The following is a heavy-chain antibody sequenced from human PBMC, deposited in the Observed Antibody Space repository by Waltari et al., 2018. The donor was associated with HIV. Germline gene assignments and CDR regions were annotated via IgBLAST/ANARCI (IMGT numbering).Heavy chain of an antibody. D-gene: IGHD3-3*01. CDR3: ARDQMVNYDFWSGYSFDP. CDR2: INPNSGGT. CDR1: GYTFTGYY. V-gene: IGHV1-2*02. J-gene: IGHJ5*02. Sequence: QVQLVQSGAEVKKPGASVKVSCKASGYTFTGYYMHWVRQAPGQGLEWMGWINPNSGGTNYAQKFQGRVTMTRDTSISTAYMELSRLRSDDTAVYYCARDQMVNYDFWSGYSFDPWGQGTLVTVSS.